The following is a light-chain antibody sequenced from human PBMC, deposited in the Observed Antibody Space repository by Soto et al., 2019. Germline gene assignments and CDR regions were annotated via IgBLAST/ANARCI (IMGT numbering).Light chain of an antibody. CDR3: QQYDDLPIT. CDR2: DAS. Sequence: DIQMPQSPSSLSASVGDRVTITCQASQDISIYLHWYQQKRGKAPNILIYDASNLQTGVPSRFTGSGSGTDFTFTITSLQPEDIATYYCQQYDDLPITFARGTRLDIK. V-gene: IGKV1-33*01. CDR1: QDISIY. J-gene: IGKJ5*01.